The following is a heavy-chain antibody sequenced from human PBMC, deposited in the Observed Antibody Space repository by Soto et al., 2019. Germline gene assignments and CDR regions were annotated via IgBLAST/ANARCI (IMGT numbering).Heavy chain of an antibody. CDR2: IRYDGSNK. D-gene: IGHD2-15*01. Sequence: QVPLVESGGGVVQPGGSLRLSCTTSGFTFNTYGMHWVRQAPGKGLEWVAIIRYDGSNKYYADSVKGRFTISRDNSRNTLYLQMNSLRAEDTALYYCARADCTGAYCYSWPFNYGVDVWGQGTTVTVSS. V-gene: IGHV3-33*08. J-gene: IGHJ6*02. CDR1: GFTFNTYG. CDR3: ARADCTGAYCYSWPFNYGVDV.